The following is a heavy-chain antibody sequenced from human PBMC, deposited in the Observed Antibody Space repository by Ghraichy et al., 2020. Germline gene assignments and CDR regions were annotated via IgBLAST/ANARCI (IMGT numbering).Heavy chain of an antibody. CDR2: ISVYHGNT. J-gene: IGHJ5*02. Sequence: ASVKVSCKASGYIFTNYGISWVRQAPGQGLEWMGWISVYHGNTNYAQNLQGRVTMTTDTSTSTVYMELRSLTSDDTAVYYCARSGGWQYFDHTTWFDPWGQGTLVIVSS. V-gene: IGHV1-18*01. CDR3: ARSGGWQYFDHTTWFDP. D-gene: IGHD3-9*01. CDR1: GYIFTNYG.